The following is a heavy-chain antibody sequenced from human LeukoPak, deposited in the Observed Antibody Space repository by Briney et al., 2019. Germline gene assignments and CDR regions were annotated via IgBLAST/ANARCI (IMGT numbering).Heavy chain of an antibody. CDR3: AREGTYYYDSSGYFRTDPNFDY. J-gene: IGHJ4*02. Sequence: ASVKVSCKASGYTFTSYYMHWVRQAPGQGLEWMGIINPSGGSTSYAQKFQGRVTMTRDTSTSTVYMELSSLRSEDTAVYYCAREGTYYYDSSGYFRTDPNFDYWGQGTLVTVSS. D-gene: IGHD3-22*01. CDR2: INPSGGST. V-gene: IGHV1-46*01. CDR1: GYTFTSYY.